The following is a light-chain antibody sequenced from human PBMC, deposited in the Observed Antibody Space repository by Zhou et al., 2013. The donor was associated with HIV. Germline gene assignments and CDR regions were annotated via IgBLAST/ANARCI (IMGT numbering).Light chain of an antibody. CDR3: QQANSFPIT. V-gene: IGKV1-12*01. Sequence: DVQMTQSPSFVSASVGDRVTITCRASQDVTYWLAWYQVKPGKAPKLLIYAATSLQSGVPSRFSGSGSGTEFTLTISSLQPEDFATYYCQQANSFPITFGQGTRLEMK. CDR1: QDVTYW. CDR2: AAT. J-gene: IGKJ5*01.